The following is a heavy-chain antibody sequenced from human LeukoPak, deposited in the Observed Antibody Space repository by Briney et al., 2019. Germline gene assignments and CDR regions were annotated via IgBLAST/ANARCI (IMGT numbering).Heavy chain of an antibody. J-gene: IGHJ6*02. D-gene: IGHD2-2*02. Sequence: SETLSLTCAVSVGSISSGNWWTWVRQSPGKGLEWIGEIYHNGTHNYNPSLKSRVTISADTFKNHFSLKLTSVTAADTAVYYCATAPILRGEGGEHYKYGMDVWGQGTTVVVSS. CDR2: IYHNGTH. V-gene: IGHV4-4*02. CDR3: ATAPILRGEGGEHYKYGMDV. CDR1: VGSISSGNW.